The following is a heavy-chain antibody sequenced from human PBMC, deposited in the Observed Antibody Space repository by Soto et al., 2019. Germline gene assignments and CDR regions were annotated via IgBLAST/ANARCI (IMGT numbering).Heavy chain of an antibody. CDR3: ARNMVRGVIAPDY. CDR2: INPSGGST. V-gene: IGHV1-46*01. Sequence: ASVKVSCKASGYTFTSYYMHWVRQAPGQGLEWMGIINPSGGSTSYAQKFQGRVTMTRDTSISTAYMELSRLRSDDTAVYYCARNMVRGVIAPDYWGQGTLVTVSS. J-gene: IGHJ4*02. CDR1: GYTFTSYY. D-gene: IGHD3-10*01.